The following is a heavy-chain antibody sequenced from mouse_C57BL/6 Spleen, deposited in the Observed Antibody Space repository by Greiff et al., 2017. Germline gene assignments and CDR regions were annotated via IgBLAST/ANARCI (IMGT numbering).Heavy chain of an antibody. Sequence: QVTLKVSGPGILPSSQTLSLTCSFSGFSLSTSGMGVRWIRQPSGKGLEWLANIYWDDDKRYTPSLKSRLTISKDSSRNQVCLKITSVDTADNATYNCARRGGYFDVWGTGTTVTVSS. CDR3: ARRGGYFDV. V-gene: IGHV8-12*01. CDR1: GFSLSTSGMG. J-gene: IGHJ1*03. CDR2: IYWDDDK.